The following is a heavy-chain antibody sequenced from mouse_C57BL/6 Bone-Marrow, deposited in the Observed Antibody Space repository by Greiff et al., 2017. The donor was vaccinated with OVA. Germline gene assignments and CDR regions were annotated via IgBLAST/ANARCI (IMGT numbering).Heavy chain of an antibody. CDR3: ARWLPREGYAMDY. CDR1: GYTFTSYW. CDR2: IYPGSGST. J-gene: IGHJ4*01. V-gene: IGHV1-55*01. D-gene: IGHD2-2*01. Sequence: QVQLKQPGAELVKPGASVKMSCKASGYTFTSYWITWVKQRPGQGLEWIGDIYPGSGSTNYNEKFKSKATLTVDTSSSTAYMQLSSLTSEDAAVYYCARWLPREGYAMDYWGQGTSVTVSS.